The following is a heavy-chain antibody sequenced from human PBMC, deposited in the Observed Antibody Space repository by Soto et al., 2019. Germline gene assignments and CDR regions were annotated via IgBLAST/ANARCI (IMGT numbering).Heavy chain of an antibody. V-gene: IGHV3-74*01. CDR1: GFTFRNYW. CDR2: IDSEGSET. J-gene: IGHJ6*03. D-gene: IGHD2-8*01. CDR3: ATNRNYYYYYINV. Sequence: PGGSLRLSCAASGFTFRNYWMHWVRQAPGKGLVWVSRIDSEGSETNYAEYVKGRFTISRDNSKNTLFLQMNSLRAEDMAVYYCATNRNYYYYYINVWGKGTTVTVSS.